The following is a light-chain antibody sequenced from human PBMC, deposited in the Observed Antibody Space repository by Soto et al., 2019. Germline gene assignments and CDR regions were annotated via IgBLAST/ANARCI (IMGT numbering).Light chain of an antibody. V-gene: IGKV1-39*01. CDR3: QQSYSTPSA. Sequence: DIQMTQSPSSLSASVGDRVTITCQASQDISNYLNWYQQKPGKAPKLLIYDASNLESGVPSRFSGSGSGTDFTLTISSLQPEDFATYYCQQSYSTPSALGGGTKVDIK. J-gene: IGKJ4*01. CDR2: DAS. CDR1: QDISNY.